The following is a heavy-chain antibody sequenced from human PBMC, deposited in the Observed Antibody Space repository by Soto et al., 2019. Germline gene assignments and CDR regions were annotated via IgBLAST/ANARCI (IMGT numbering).Heavy chain of an antibody. CDR1: GFTFINYP. D-gene: IGHD2-21*01. Sequence: EVQLLESGGDSVQPGGSVSLSCPGSGFTFINYPINWVRQAPGRGLGGVSTISGGGDATFFADSVRGRFTFSRDNSKNTVTLQMNSLGVDDTAVYYCARKVVGSTSRPDYWYFDLWGRGTLVTVSS. V-gene: IGHV3-23*01. J-gene: IGHJ2*01. CDR3: ARKVVGSTSRPDYWYFDL. CDR2: ISGGGDAT.